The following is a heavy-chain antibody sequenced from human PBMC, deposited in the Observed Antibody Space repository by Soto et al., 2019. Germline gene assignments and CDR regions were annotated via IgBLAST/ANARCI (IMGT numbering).Heavy chain of an antibody. CDR3: ARDWTHGSPRSVMDV. J-gene: IGHJ6*02. CDR1: GGSFETFI. Sequence: QVQLVQSGAEVKEPGSSVKVSCEASGGSFETFIMNWVRQTPGRGLEWMGGVVPILGTPTYAERFKGKVKLSATRSAGTTQMEVTSLRSEDSGIYYCARDWTHGSPRSVMDVCGQGTTVLASS. V-gene: IGHV1-69*01. D-gene: IGHD3-10*01. CDR2: VVPILGTP.